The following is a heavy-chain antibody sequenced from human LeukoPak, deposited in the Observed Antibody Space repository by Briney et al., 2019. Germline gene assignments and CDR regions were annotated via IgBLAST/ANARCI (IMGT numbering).Heavy chain of an antibody. V-gene: IGHV1-18*01. J-gene: IGHJ4*02. Sequence: GASVKVSCKASGYTFTSYGISWVRQAPRQGLEWMGWISAYNGNTNYAQKLQGRVTMTTDTSTSTAYMELRSLRSDDTAVYYCARDQDSSGYYPFDYWGQGTLVTVSS. CDR3: ARDQDSSGYYPFDY. D-gene: IGHD3-22*01. CDR2: ISAYNGNT. CDR1: GYTFTSYG.